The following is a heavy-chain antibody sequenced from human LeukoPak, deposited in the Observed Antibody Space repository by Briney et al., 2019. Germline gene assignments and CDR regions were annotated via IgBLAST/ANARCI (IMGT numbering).Heavy chain of an antibody. CDR3: ARDRFNGMDV. D-gene: IGHD3-3*01. CDR1: GFTFSTYG. Sequence: GGSLRLSCAASGFTFSTYGMHWVRQTPGKGLEWVAVIWYDGSHQYYADSVKGRFTISRDNSKDTVYLQMNSLRAEDTAVYYCARDRFNGMDVWGQGTTVTVSS. J-gene: IGHJ6*02. CDR2: IWYDGSHQ. V-gene: IGHV3-33*01.